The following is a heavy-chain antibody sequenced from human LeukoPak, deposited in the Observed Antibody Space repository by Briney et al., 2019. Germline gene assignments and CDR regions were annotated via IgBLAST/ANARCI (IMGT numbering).Heavy chain of an antibody. J-gene: IGHJ4*02. Sequence: GGSLRLSCAASGFDFSGYWMTWVRQAPGKGLEWVATMNHEGSETYYVHSVKGRFTISRDNAENSLYQLMNGLRPEDMAVYYCVRGGRATFDAWGQGTLVTVSS. CDR1: GFDFSGYW. CDR2: MNHEGSET. V-gene: IGHV3-7*01. CDR3: VRGGRATFDA. D-gene: IGHD5-12*01.